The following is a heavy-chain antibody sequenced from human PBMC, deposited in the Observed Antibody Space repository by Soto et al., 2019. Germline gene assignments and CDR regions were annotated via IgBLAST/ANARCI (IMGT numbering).Heavy chain of an antibody. CDR1: GYTFTGYY. J-gene: IGHJ5*02. Sequence: ASVKVSCKASGYTFTGYYMHWVRQAPGQGLEGMGWVNPNRGGTNFAQKFQGWVTMTRGPSIRPAYPELRRLRCYGTAGDYGGRGLISAYLSTPSNRLDPWGERTLVTVSS. V-gene: IGHV1-2*04. D-gene: IGHD2-21*01. CDR3: GRGLISAYLSTPSNRLDP. CDR2: VNPNRGGT.